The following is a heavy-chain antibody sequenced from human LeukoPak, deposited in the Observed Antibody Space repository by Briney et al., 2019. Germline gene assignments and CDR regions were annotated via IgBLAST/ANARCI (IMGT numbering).Heavy chain of an antibody. CDR2: IYYSGST. J-gene: IGHJ6*03. D-gene: IGHD6-13*01. CDR1: GGSISSHY. Sequence: KTSETLSLTCTVSGGSISSHYWSWIRQPPGKGLEWIGYIYYSGSTNYNPSLKSRVTISVDTSKNQFSLKLSSVTAADTAVYYCARLRRSVGRAADYYYMDVWGKGTTVTVSS. CDR3: ARLRRSVGRAADYYYMDV. V-gene: IGHV4-59*11.